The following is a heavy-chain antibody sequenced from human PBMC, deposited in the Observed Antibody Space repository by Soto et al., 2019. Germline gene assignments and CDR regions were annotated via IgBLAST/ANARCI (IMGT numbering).Heavy chain of an antibody. CDR3: AKYDILTGYVKGGAFDI. Sequence: GESLKISCKGSGYSFTSYWIGWVRQMPGKGLEWMGIIYPGDSDTRYSPSFQGQVTSSADKSIIHANMQWSSLKAPDTAEYYCAKYDILTGYVKGGAFDIWGQGTMVTVSS. D-gene: IGHD3-9*01. J-gene: IGHJ3*02. V-gene: IGHV5-51*01. CDR2: IYPGDSDT. CDR1: GYSFTSYW.